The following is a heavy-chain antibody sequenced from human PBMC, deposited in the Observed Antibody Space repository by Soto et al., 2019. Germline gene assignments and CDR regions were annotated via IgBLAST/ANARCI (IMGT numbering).Heavy chain of an antibody. CDR2: IIPIFGTA. Sequence: QVQLVQSGAEVKKPGSSVKVSCKASGGTFSSYAISWVRQAPGQGLEWMGGIIPIFGTANYAQKFQGRVTITADESTGAAYMGLSSLRSEDTAVYYCARTITGTTGGAESSISRRYFDLWGRGTLVTVSS. D-gene: IGHD1-7*01. J-gene: IGHJ2*01. CDR3: ARTITGTTGGAESSISRRYFDL. CDR1: GGTFSSYA. V-gene: IGHV1-69*12.